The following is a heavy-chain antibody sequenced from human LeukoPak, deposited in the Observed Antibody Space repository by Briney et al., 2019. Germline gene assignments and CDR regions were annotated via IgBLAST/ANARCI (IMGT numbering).Heavy chain of an antibody. V-gene: IGHV3-30-3*01. Sequence: GGSLRLSCAASGFTFSSYAMHWVRQAPGKGLEWVAVISYDGSNKYYADSVKGRFTISRDNSKNTLYLQMNSLRAEDTAVYYCARELDKSGSYLRSSGMDVWGRGTTVTVSS. J-gene: IGHJ6*02. CDR2: ISYDGSNK. CDR3: ARELDKSGSYLRSSGMDV. CDR1: GFTFSSYA. D-gene: IGHD1-26*01.